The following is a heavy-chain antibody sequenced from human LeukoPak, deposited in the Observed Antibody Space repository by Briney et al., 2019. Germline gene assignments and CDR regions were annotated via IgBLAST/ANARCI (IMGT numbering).Heavy chain of an antibody. D-gene: IGHD6-13*01. CDR2: IYSGGST. Sequence: GGSLRLSCAASGFSFSTYGMSWVRQAPGKGLEWVSVIYSGGSTYYADSVKGRFTISRDNSKNTLYLQMNSLRAEDTAVYYCARELYSSSWSTLDYWGQGTLVTVSS. J-gene: IGHJ4*02. CDR1: GFSFSTYG. CDR3: ARELYSSSWSTLDY. V-gene: IGHV3-66*01.